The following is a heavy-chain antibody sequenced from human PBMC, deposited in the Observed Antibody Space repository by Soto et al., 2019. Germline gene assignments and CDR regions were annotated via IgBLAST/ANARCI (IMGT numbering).Heavy chain of an antibody. CDR2: ISGSGAST. J-gene: IGHJ4*02. V-gene: IGHV3-23*01. Sequence: EVQRLESGRSLVQPGGSLRLSCAASRFTFTNFAMSWVRQAPGKGLEWVSAISGSGASTYFAGSVKGRFTISRDNSKNTVYWQMNSLRVEDTRAYSCAKESFTVAGSDVGYWGQGIVVSVST. CDR1: RFTFTNFA. D-gene: IGHD6-19*01. CDR3: AKESFTVAGSDVGY.